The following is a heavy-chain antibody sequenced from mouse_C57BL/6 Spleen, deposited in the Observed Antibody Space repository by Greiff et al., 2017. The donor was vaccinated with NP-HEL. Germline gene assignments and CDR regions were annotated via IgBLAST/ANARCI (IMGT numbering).Heavy chain of an antibody. CDR3: AREDDYERYYFDY. CDR1: GYTFTSYW. D-gene: IGHD2-4*01. CDR2: IDPSDSET. V-gene: IGHV1-52*01. Sequence: QVQLQQPGAKLVRPGSSVKLSCKASGYTFTSYWMHWVKQRPIQGLEWIGNIDPSDSETHYNQKFKDKATLTVDKSSSTAYMQLSSLTSEDSAVYYCAREDDYERYYFDYWGQGTTLTVSS. J-gene: IGHJ2*01.